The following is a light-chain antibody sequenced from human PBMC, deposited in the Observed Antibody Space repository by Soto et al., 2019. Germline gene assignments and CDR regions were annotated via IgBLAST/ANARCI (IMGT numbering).Light chain of an antibody. CDR1: QSIGIY. Sequence: EIVLTQSPATLSLSPGDRATLSCRASQSIGIYLAWYQQTPGQSPRLLIYEASNRATGVPAKFSGTGSGTDFTLTISSLESEDFGIYYCQQRSTWPLTFGGGXXXXI. CDR2: EAS. CDR3: QQRSTWPLT. V-gene: IGKV3-11*01. J-gene: IGKJ4*01.